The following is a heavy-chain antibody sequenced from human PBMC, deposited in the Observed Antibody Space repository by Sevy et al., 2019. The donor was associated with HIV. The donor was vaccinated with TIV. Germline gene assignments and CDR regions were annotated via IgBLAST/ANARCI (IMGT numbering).Heavy chain of an antibody. D-gene: IGHD6-13*01. CDR1: VFTFSSYS. J-gene: IGHJ6*02. CDR3: ARDPHSSSRGYYYYGMDV. CDR2: ISSSSSTI. V-gene: IGHV3-48*02. Sequence: GGSLRLSCAASVFTFSSYSMNWVRQAPGKGLEWVSYISSSSSTIYYADSVKGRFTISRDNAKNSLYLQMNSLRDEDTAVYYCARDPHSSSRGYYYYGMDVWGQGTTVTVSS.